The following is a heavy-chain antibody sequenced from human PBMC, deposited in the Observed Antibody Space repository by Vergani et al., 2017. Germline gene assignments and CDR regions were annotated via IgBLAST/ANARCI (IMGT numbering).Heavy chain of an antibody. D-gene: IGHD4-11*01. V-gene: IGHV4-34*01. Sequence: QVQLQQWGGGLLKPSETLSLTCVVNGGSFTSYHWTWIRQSPGEGLEWVGDIDHTGRPDYNPSLKSRLTMSVDKSRNQFSLTLNSVNATDTAIYFCARVNTETNGHLYYYYYMDVWVQGTAVTDS. CDR3: ARVNTETNGHLYYYYYMDV. CDR2: IDHTGRP. CDR1: GGSFTSYH. J-gene: IGHJ6*03.